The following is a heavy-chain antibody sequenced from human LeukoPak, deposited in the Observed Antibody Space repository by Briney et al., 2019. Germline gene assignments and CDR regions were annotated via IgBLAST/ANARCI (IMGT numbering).Heavy chain of an antibody. CDR1: GGSISSCY. V-gene: IGHV4-59*01. CDR3: ARSERLLVLQDWYFDL. CDR2: IYYSGST. J-gene: IGHJ2*01. D-gene: IGHD6-13*01. Sequence: PSETLSLTCTVSGGSISSCYWSWIRQPPGKGLEWIGYIYYSGSTNYNPSLKSRVTISVDTSKNQFSLKLSSVTAADTAVYYCARSERLLVLQDWYFDLWGRGTLVTVSS.